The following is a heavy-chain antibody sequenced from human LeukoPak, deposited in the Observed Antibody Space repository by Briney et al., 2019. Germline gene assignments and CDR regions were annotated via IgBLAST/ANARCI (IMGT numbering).Heavy chain of an antibody. V-gene: IGHV3-15*01. Sequence: PGGSLRLSCAASGFTFSNAWMSWVRQAPGKGLEWVGRIKSKTDGGTTDYAAPVKGRFTISRDDSKNTLYLQMNSLKTEDTAVYYCTTGLYDSSGITPKFDGRTTQNWGQGTLVTVSS. D-gene: IGHD3-22*01. CDR2: IKSKTDGGTT. CDR3: TTGLYDSSGITPKFDGRTTQN. J-gene: IGHJ4*02. CDR1: GFTFSNAW.